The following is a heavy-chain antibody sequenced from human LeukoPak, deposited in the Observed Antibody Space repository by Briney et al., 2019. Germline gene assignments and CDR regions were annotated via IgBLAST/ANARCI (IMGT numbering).Heavy chain of an antibody. Sequence: SVKVSCKASGGTFSSYAFSWVRQAPGQGLEWMGGIIPIFGTANYAQKFQGRVTITADESTSTAYMELSSLRSEDTAVYYCARGGYDSWFDPWGQGTLVTVSS. CDR1: GGTFSSYA. V-gene: IGHV1-69*13. CDR2: IIPIFGTA. CDR3: ARGGYDSWFDP. J-gene: IGHJ5*02. D-gene: IGHD5-12*01.